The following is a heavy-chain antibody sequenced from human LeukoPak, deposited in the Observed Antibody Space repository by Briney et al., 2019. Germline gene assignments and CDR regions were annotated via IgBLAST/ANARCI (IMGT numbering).Heavy chain of an antibody. J-gene: IGHJ4*02. CDR1: GFTFSDYY. V-gene: IGHV3-11*01. Sequence: GGSLRLSCAASGFTFSDYYMSWIRQAPGKGLEWVSYISNSGNTIKEADSVKGRFTIPRDNAQNSLYLQMKSLRAEDTAVYYCARYRVITNDYFDYWGQGTLVSVSS. D-gene: IGHD3-16*01. CDR2: ISNSGNTI. CDR3: ARYRVITNDYFDY.